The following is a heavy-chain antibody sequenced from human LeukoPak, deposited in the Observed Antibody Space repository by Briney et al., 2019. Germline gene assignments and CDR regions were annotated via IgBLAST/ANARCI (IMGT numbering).Heavy chain of an antibody. D-gene: IGHD2-2*01. CDR1: GYTFSASL. CDR3: AREGCISSNCHVIGYDKWFDP. CDR2: INPNSGGT. J-gene: IGHJ5*02. Sequence: ASVKVSCKASGYTFSASLLHWVRQAPGQPLEWMGWINPNSGGTKCAQKFQGRVTLTTDTSIGTAYMDLSRLTSDDTAVYYCAREGCISSNCHVIGYDKWFDPWGQGTLVTVSS. V-gene: IGHV1-2*02.